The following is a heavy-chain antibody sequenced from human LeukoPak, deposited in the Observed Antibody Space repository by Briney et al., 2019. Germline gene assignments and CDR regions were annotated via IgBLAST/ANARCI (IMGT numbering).Heavy chain of an antibody. V-gene: IGHV1-8*01. CDR2: MNPNDGNT. CDR1: GYTFTNYD. Sequence: GASVKVSCKASGYTFTNYDINWVRQATGQGLEWMGWMNPNDGNTGYAQKFQGRVTMTRSTSISTAYMELSSLRSEDTAVYYCARLASSSWPLYYYYGMDVWGQGTTVTVSS. D-gene: IGHD6-13*01. J-gene: IGHJ6*02. CDR3: ARLASSSWPLYYYYGMDV.